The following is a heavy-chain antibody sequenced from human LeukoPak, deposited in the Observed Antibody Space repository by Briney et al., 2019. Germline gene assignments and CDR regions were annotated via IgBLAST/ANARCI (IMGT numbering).Heavy chain of an antibody. J-gene: IGHJ4*02. CDR1: GDNLSSNSAG. CDR3: ARSHSYSFDY. Sequence: SQTLSLTCGLSGDNLSSNSAGWHWITPSPSRRLEWLVKTSYRSKWYSDYAVSVKTRISINPDTSKSQFSLQLNSVTPEDAAVYYCARSHSYSFDYWGQGTLVTVSS. V-gene: IGHV6-1*01. D-gene: IGHD1-26*01. CDR2: TSYRSKWYS.